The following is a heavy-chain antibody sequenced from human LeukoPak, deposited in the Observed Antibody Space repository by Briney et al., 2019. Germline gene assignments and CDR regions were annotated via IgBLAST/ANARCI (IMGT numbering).Heavy chain of an antibody. CDR3: VRHLSAGRPAFDT. V-gene: IGHV4-59*08. J-gene: IGHJ3*02. Sequence: PSETLSLTCTVSGGSINRYYWSWIRQPPGKGLEWIGYIYYSGSTNYNPSLKSRVTISVDTSNNKFSLKLTSLTAADTAVYYCVRHLSAGRPAFDTWGQGTMVTVSS. D-gene: IGHD2-15*01. CDR2: IYYSGST. CDR1: GGSINRYY.